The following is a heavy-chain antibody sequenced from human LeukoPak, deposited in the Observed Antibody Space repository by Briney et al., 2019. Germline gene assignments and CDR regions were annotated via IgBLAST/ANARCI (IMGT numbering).Heavy chain of an antibody. CDR1: GFTFSSYE. Sequence: PGGSLRLSCEPSGFTFSSYEMNWVRQAPGRGLEWISYISTSGSSINYADSVKGRFTISRDNAKNSLYLQMNSLRAEDTAVYYCARTDSGWYSPPGYWGQGTLVTVSS. V-gene: IGHV3-48*03. D-gene: IGHD6-19*01. J-gene: IGHJ4*02. CDR2: ISTSGSSI. CDR3: ARTDSGWYSPPGY.